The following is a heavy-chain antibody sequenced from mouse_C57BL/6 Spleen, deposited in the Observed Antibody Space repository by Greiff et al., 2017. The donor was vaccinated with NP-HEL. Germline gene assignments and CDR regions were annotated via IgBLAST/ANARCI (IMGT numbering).Heavy chain of an antibody. CDR3: ARRSYGNYGYAIDY. CDR1: GFTFSDYG. V-gene: IGHV5-17*01. J-gene: IGHJ4*01. CDR2: ISSGSSTI. D-gene: IGHD2-1*01. Sequence: EVHLVESGGGLVKPGGSLKLSCAASGFTFSDYGMHWVRQAPEKGLEWVAYISSGSSTIYYADTVKGRFTFSRDNAKNTLFLQMTSMRSEKTAMYYCARRSYGNYGYAIDYWGQGTSVTVSS.